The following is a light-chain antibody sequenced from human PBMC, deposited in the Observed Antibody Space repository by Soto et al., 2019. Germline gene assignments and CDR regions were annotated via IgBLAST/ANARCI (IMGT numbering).Light chain of an antibody. V-gene: IGKV1-39*01. CDR1: QSISSY. Sequence: DVPMTQSPSTLSASVGDRVTITCRASQSISSYLNWYQQKPGKAPKLLIYAASSLQSGVPSRFSGSGSGTDFTLTISSLQPEDFATYYCQQDNSFPLTFGGGTKVDIK. J-gene: IGKJ4*01. CDR3: QQDNSFPLT. CDR2: AAS.